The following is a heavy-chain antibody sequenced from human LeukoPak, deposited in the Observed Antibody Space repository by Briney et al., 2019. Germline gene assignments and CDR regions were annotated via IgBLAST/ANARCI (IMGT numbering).Heavy chain of an antibody. J-gene: IGHJ3*02. CDR2: IYYSGSI. Sequence: SETLSLTCIVSGGSISSDNYFWSWIRQHPGKGLEWIGYIYYSGSIYYNPSLESRVAISVDTSTNQFSLRLSSVTAADTAVYYCAREVIVAADTDAFDIWGQGTMVTVSS. D-gene: IGHD1-26*01. V-gene: IGHV4-31*03. CDR3: AREVIVAADTDAFDI. CDR1: GGSISSDNYF.